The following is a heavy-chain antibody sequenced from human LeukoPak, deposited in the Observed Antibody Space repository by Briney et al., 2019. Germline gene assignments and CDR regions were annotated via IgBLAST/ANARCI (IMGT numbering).Heavy chain of an antibody. J-gene: IGHJ4*02. D-gene: IGHD3-3*01. CDR3: AKDSRDDFWSGYYDY. Sequence: GGSLRLSCAASGSTFSSYWMSWVRQAPGKGLEWVANIKQDGSEKYYEDSVKGRFTISRDNAKNSLYLQMNSLRVEDTAVYYCAKDSRDDFWSGYYDYWGQGTLVTVSS. CDR1: GSTFSSYW. CDR2: IKQDGSEK. V-gene: IGHV3-7*01.